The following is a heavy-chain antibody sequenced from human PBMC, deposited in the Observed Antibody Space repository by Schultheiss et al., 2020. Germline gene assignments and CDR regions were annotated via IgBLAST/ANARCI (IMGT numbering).Heavy chain of an antibody. CDR2: INPNSGAT. CDR1: GYTFTGYY. V-gene: IGHV1-2*02. CDR3: ARAYYYGSETYLGGY. J-gene: IGHJ4*02. Sequence: GESLKISCKASGYTFTGYYIHWVRQAPGQGLEWMGWINPNSGATNYAQQFQGRVTMTKDTSISTAYMELSGLRFDDTAVFYCARAYYYGSETYLGGYWGQGTQVTVSS. D-gene: IGHD3-10*01.